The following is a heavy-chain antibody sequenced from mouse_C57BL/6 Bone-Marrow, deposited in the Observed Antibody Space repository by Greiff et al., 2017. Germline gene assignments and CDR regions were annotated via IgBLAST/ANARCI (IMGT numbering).Heavy chain of an antibody. CDR2: RDPRSGNK. J-gene: IGHJ2*01. V-gene: IGHV1-81*01. Sequence: VKLQQSGAELARPGASVKLSCKASGYTFISYGISWGKQRTGPGLEWIGERDPRSGNKYYNEKCKGKATLTADKCSSTAYMELRSLTSEDSAVYFCARGDYYGSSYHFDYWGQGTTLTVSS. D-gene: IGHD1-1*01. CDR3: ARGDYYGSSYHFDY. CDR1: GYTFISYG.